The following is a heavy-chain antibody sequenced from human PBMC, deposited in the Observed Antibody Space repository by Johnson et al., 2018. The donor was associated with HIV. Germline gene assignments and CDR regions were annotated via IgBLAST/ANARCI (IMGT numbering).Heavy chain of an antibody. CDR1: GFTFSSYG. CDR2: IPYDGSNK. Sequence: QVQLVESGGGVVQPGRSLRLSCAASGFTFSSYGMHWVRQAPGKGLEWVAVIPYDGSNKYYAHSVKGRFTISRENAKNTQYLQMNSLRVEDTAVYYCAREGTLGAFDIWGQGTMVTVSS. D-gene: IGHD1-1*01. J-gene: IGHJ3*02. CDR3: AREGTLGAFDI. V-gene: IGHV3-30*03.